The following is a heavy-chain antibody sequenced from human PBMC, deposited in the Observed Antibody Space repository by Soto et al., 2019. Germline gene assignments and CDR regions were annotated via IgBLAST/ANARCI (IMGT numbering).Heavy chain of an antibody. CDR2: IIPMFAAS. D-gene: IGHD2-15*01. CDR3: ARGGIVAVPAALSSYHDYTNYRFDS. V-gene: IGHV1-69*01. CDR1: GGSFSDFA. J-gene: IGHJ4*02. Sequence: QVQLAQSGADVRKPGSSVKVSCGASGGSFSDFAFSWVRQAPGQGLEWMGGIIPMFAASKYAQRFQDRVTITADESTNTVYLALSSLTSDDTATYYCARGGIVAVPAALSSYHDYTNYRFDSWGQGTLVTVSS.